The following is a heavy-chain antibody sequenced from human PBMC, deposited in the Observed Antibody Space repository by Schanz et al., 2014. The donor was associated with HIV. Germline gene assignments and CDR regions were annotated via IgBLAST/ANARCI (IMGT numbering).Heavy chain of an antibody. J-gene: IGHJ3*01. CDR2: ITPDGTIT. V-gene: IGHV3-74*02. CDR3: RVFMGAFDV. D-gene: IGHD6-13*01. Sequence: EVQLLESGGGLVQPGGSLRLSCAASGFTFGTKWMYWVRQGPEKGLAWVSYITPDGTITYADSVKGRFTTSRDSSKNTLYLQMNSLRVEDTAIYYCRVFMGAFDVWGQGTMVTVSS. CDR1: GFTFGTKW.